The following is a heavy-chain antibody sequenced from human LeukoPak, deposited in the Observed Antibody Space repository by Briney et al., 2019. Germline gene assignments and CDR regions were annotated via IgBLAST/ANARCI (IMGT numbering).Heavy chain of an antibody. CDR1: GYTFTSYG. J-gene: IGHJ4*02. D-gene: IGHD2/OR15-2a*01. V-gene: IGHV1-18*01. CDR2: ISAYNGNT. CDR3: ARGLGQLRFLSAGRDYYFDY. Sequence: ASVKVSCKASGYTFTSYGISWVRQAPGQGLEWMGWISAYNGNTNYAQKLQGRVTMTTDTSTSTAYMELRSLRSDDTAVYYCARGLGQLRFLSAGRDYYFDYWGQGTLVTVSS.